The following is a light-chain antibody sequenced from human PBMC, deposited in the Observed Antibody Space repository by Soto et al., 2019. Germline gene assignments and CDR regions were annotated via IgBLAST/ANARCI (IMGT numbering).Light chain of an antibody. CDR2: WAS. J-gene: IGKJ1*01. V-gene: IGKV4-1*01. CDR3: QQYCSSPWT. CDR1: QSVLYSSSNKNY. Sequence: DIVMTQSPDSLAVSLGERATINCRSSQSVLYSSSNKNYLAWYQQKPGQPPKLLIYWASTRESGVPDRFSGSGSGTDFTLTISSLQAEDVAVYSCQQYCSSPWTFGQGTKVEIK.